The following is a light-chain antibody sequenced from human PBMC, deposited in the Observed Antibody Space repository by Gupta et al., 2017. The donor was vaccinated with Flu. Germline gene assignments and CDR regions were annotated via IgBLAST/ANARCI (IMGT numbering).Light chain of an antibody. J-gene: IGKJ1*01. CDR2: GAS. V-gene: IGKV4-1*01. CDR1: QSHSTKSVSSNS. Sequence: MSRTSSQSHSTKSVSSNSLAWYQKKPGQAPKLLIYGASSRASGVPDRFSGSGSGTDFTLTISSLQAEDVAVYYCQQYASAPWTFGQGTTVEIK. CDR3: QQYASAPWT.